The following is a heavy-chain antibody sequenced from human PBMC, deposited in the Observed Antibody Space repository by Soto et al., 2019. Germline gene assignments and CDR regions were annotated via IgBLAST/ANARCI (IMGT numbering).Heavy chain of an antibody. Sequence: SETLFLTCTVSGGSISSSSYYWGWIRQPPGKGLEWIGSIYYSGSTYYNPSLKSRVTISVDTSKNQFSLKLSSVTAADTAVYYCARQGYDFWSGYLHKDYYYYGMDVWGQGTTVTVSS. CDR2: IYYSGST. V-gene: IGHV4-39*01. CDR3: ARQGYDFWSGYLHKDYYYYGMDV. D-gene: IGHD3-3*01. J-gene: IGHJ6*02. CDR1: GGSISSSSYY.